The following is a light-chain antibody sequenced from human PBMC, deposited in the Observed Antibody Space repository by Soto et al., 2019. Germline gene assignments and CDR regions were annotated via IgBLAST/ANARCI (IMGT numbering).Light chain of an antibody. V-gene: IGLV4-69*01. CDR2: LDSDGSH. Sequence: QLVLTQSPSASASLGASVKLTCTLSSGHSSYAIAWHQQQPEKGPRYLMKLDSDGSHTKGDGIPDRFSGSSSGSERYLSISSLRSEDEADYYCQTWGTGNVVFGGGTKLTVL. CDR3: QTWGTGNVV. CDR1: SGHSSYA. J-gene: IGLJ2*01.